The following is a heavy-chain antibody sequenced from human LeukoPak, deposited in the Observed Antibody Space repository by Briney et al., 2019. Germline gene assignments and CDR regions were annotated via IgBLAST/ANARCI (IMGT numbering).Heavy chain of an antibody. D-gene: IGHD2-15*01. CDR3: ARVQAVGVPVAIDAYYSYGMDV. CDR1: GGTFSRNA. Sequence: SVKVSCTASGGTFSRNAISWVRQAPGQGLEWMGRFIPMVGVETYAQSFQGRVTITADRSTSTAYMELSSLRSEDTAVYYCARVQAVGVPVAIDAYYSYGMDVWGQGTAVTVSS. J-gene: IGHJ6*02. V-gene: IGHV1-69*04. CDR2: FIPMVGVE.